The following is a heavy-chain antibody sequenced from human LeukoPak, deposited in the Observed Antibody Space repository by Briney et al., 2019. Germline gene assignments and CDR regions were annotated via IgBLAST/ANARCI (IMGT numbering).Heavy chain of an antibody. J-gene: IGHJ4*02. D-gene: IGHD1-1*01. CDR2: IKVDGSEK. CDR1: GFTFSTFW. CDR3: ARGGTFVSDY. V-gene: IGHV3-7*01. Sequence: GGSLRLSCAASGFTFSTFWMSWVRQAPGKGLKWVANIKVDGSEKYYVDSMKGRFTVSRDNAKNSLYLQMDSLRAEDTAVYYCARGGTFVSDYWGQGTLVTVSS.